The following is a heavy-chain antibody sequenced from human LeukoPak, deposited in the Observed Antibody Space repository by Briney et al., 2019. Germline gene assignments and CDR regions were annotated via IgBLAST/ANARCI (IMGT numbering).Heavy chain of an antibody. Sequence: SETLSLTCAVYGGSFSGYYWSWIRQPPGKGLEWIGEINHSGSTNYNPSLKSPVTISVDTSKNQFSLKLSFVTAADTAVYYCARGYSSGWSPSYYYYGMDVWGQGTTVTVSS. CDR1: GGSFSGYY. CDR2: INHSGST. J-gene: IGHJ6*02. CDR3: ARGYSSGWSPSYYYYGMDV. D-gene: IGHD6-19*01. V-gene: IGHV4-34*01.